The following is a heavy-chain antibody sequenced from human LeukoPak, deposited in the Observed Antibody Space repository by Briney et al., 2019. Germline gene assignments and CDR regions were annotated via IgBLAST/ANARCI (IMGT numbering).Heavy chain of an antibody. CDR1: GGSLTSYY. Sequence: SETLSLTCTVSGGSLTSYYWTGAPQPPGKGLEWFGYVFYTGSANYNPSLKSRVTILVDTSKNQFSLNLSSVTAADTAVYYCARLAPVAHSGDYLGYFDYWGQGTLVTVSS. V-gene: IGHV4-59*08. CDR2: VFYTGSA. J-gene: IGHJ4*02. D-gene: IGHD4-17*01. CDR3: ARLAPVAHSGDYLGYFDY.